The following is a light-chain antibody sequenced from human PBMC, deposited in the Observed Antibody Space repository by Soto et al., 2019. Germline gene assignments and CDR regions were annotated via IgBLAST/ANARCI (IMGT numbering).Light chain of an antibody. Sequence: IVLAQSPGTLSLSAGERATLSCWASQSISSSYLAWYQQKPGQAPRLLIYGASSSTTGIPERFSGSGSGTDFTLTISRLEPEDSAVYYCQQYGSSPTFGQGTKVDIK. CDR3: QQYGSSPT. CDR2: GAS. J-gene: IGKJ1*01. V-gene: IGKV3-20*01. CDR1: QSISSSY.